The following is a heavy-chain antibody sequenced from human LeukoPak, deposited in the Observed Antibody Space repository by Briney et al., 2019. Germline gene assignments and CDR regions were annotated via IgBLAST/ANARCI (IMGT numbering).Heavy chain of an antibody. CDR1: GGTFSSYA. CDR3: ARVWGTRDAFDI. V-gene: IGHV1-69*06. Sequence: ASVKVSCKASGGTFSSYAISWVRQAPGQGLEWMGGIIPIFGTANYAQKFQGRVTITADKSTGTAYMELSSLRSEDTAVYYCARVWGTRDAFDIWGQGTMVTVSS. CDR2: IIPIFGTA. D-gene: IGHD3-16*01. J-gene: IGHJ3*02.